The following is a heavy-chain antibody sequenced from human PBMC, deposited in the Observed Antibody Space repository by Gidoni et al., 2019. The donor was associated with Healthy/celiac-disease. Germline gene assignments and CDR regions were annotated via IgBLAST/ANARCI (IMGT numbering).Heavy chain of an antibody. J-gene: IGHJ4*02. Sequence: EVQLVDSWGGLVQPAGSLRPYCAATVFPSSSYSMNWVPQAPGKGLEWVSSMSCRSSYIDYADSVKGRFTISRDNAKNSLYLQMNSRRAEDTAVYYCARDGTSGLQPTDFDYWGQGTLVTVSS. CDR3: ARDGTSGLQPTDFDY. CDR1: VFPSSSYS. V-gene: IGHV3-21*01. D-gene: IGHD1-1*01. CDR2: MSCRSSYI.